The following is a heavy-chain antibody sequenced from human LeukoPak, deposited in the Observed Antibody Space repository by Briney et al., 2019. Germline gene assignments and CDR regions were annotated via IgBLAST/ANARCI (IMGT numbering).Heavy chain of an antibody. CDR1: GGSISSGASD. Sequence: SQTLSLTCTVSGGSISSGASDWGWIRQHPKRGLEWVGYINDSGSTYYNPSLGSRVTMSVDTSKNQFSLKLSSVPAADSAVYYCARAARQGFTMIVVPSFYFDLWGRGTLVTVSS. CDR3: ARAARQGFTMIVVPSFYFDL. V-gene: IGHV4-31*03. J-gene: IGHJ2*01. CDR2: INDSGST. D-gene: IGHD3-22*01.